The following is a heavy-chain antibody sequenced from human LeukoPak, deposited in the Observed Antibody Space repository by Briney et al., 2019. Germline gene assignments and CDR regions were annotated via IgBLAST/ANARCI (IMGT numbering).Heavy chain of an antibody. CDR2: INHSGST. V-gene: IGHV4-34*01. J-gene: IGHJ4*02. CDR3: ASSIAAAGEPHSDY. CDR1: GGSFSGYY. D-gene: IGHD6-13*01. Sequence: SETLSLTCAVYGGSFSGYYWSWIRQPPGKGLEWIGEINHSGSTNYNPSLKSRVTISVDTSKNQFSLKLSSVTAADTAVYYCASSIAAAGEPHSDYWGQGTLVTVSS.